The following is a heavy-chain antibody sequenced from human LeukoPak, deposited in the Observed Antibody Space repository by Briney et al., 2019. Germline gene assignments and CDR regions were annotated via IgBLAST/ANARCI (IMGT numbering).Heavy chain of an antibody. CDR2: ISGSGGST. D-gene: IGHD2-15*01. J-gene: IGHJ6*02. CDR1: GFTFSSYA. CDR3: AKGLGYCSGGSCYKGHYYYYGMDV. V-gene: IGHV3-23*01. Sequence: GGSLRLSCAASGFTFSSYAMSWVRQAPGKGLEGVSAISGSGGSTYYADSVKGRFTISRDNSKNTLYLQMNSLRAEDTAVYYCAKGLGYCSGGSCYKGHYYYYGMDVWGQGTTVTVSS.